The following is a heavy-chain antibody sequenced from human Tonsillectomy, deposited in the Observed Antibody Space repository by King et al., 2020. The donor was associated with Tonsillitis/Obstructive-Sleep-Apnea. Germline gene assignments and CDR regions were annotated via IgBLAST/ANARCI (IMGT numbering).Heavy chain of an antibody. Sequence: QLVQSGGGLVQPGGSLRLSCVASGFTFSNYALSWVRQAPGKGLEWVSGFGGSRGSTYYADSVKGRFAISRDDSRNTLYLQMNSLRAEDTAVYYCAKDHILDFWGQGTLVTVS. CDR2: FGGSRGST. CDR3: AKDHILDF. CDR1: GFTFSNYA. J-gene: IGHJ4*02. V-gene: IGHV3-23*04. D-gene: IGHD2-21*01.